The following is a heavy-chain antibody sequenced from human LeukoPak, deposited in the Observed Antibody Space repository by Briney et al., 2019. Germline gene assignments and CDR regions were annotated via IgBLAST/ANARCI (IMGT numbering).Heavy chain of an antibody. J-gene: IGHJ3*02. CDR2: ISSSGGST. D-gene: IGHD2-15*01. CDR3: VKALGYCSGGSCLAFDI. V-gene: IGHV3-64D*06. CDR1: GFTFSNYA. Sequence: GGSLRLSCSASGFTFSNYAMHWVRQAPGKGLEYVSAISSSGGSTYYADSVKGRFTISRDNSKTTLYLQMSSLRAEDTAVYYCVKALGYCSGGSCLAFDIWGQGTMVTVSS.